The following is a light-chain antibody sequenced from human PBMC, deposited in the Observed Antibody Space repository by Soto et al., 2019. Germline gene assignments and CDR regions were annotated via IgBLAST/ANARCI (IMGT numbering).Light chain of an antibody. Sequence: DIQMTQSPSTLSGSVGDRVAITCRASQTISGWLAWCQQKPGKARKLLIYKASTLKSGAPSRFSGSGSGTEFTLTISSLQPDDFATYYCQHYNSYSEAFGQGTKVDIK. CDR2: KAS. CDR1: QTISGW. V-gene: IGKV1-5*03. J-gene: IGKJ1*01. CDR3: QHYNSYSEA.